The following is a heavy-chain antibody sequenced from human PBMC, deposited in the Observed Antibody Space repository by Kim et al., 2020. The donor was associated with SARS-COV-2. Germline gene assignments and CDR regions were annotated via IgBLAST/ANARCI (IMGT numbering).Heavy chain of an antibody. V-gene: IGHV5-51*01. Sequence: SYSPSCQGQVTISAAKSISTAYLQWSSLKASDTAIYYCARQEGATRDFDYWGQGTLVTVSS. D-gene: IGHD1-26*01. CDR3: ARQEGATRDFDY. J-gene: IGHJ4*02.